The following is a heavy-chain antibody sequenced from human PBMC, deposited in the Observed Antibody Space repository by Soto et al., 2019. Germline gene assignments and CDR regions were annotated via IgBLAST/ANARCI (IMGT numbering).Heavy chain of an antibody. CDR1: GFTFGDYA. V-gene: IGHV3-49*04. CDR2: IRSKAYGGTT. J-gene: IGHJ4*01. Sequence: PGGSLRLSCTASGFTFGDYAMSWVRQAPGKGLEWVGFIRSKAYGGTTEYAASVKGRFTISRDDYKSIAYLQMNSLKTEDRAVYYYNRGQTLSPGYWGQGTLVTVSS. CDR3: NRGQTLSPGY. D-gene: IGHD3-16*02.